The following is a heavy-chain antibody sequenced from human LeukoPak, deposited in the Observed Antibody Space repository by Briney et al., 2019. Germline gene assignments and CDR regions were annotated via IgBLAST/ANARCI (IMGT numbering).Heavy chain of an antibody. J-gene: IGHJ5*02. Sequence: ASVKVSCKASGYTFTSYAMNWVRQAPGQGLEWMGWINTNTGNPTYAQGFTGRFVFSLDTSVSTAYLQISSLKAEDTAVYYCAREERITMLPRTTGWFDPWGQGTLVTVSS. CDR3: AREERITMLPRTTGWFDP. CDR1: GYTFTSYA. D-gene: IGHD3-10*01. V-gene: IGHV7-4-1*02. CDR2: INTNTGNP.